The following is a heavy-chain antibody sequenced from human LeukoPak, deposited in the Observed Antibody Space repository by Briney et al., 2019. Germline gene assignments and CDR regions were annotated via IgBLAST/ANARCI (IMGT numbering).Heavy chain of an antibody. CDR3: ARDSGVLWELFY. CDR2: ITDNAYST. V-gene: IGHV3-64D*09. J-gene: IGHJ4*02. D-gene: IGHD4-23*01. Sequence: GGSLRLSCLASGFTFSNYAMHWVRQAPGKGLEYISAITDNAYSTYYADSVKGRFTISRDNSKNTLYLQMSSLTPEDTAVYYCARDSGVLWELFYWGQGTVVTVSS. CDR1: GFTFSNYA.